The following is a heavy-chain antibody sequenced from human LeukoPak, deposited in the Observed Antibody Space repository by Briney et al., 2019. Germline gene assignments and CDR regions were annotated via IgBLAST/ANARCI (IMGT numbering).Heavy chain of an antibody. D-gene: IGHD1-1*01. CDR1: GGSISSYY. J-gene: IGHJ4*02. V-gene: IGHV4-59*01. CDR3: AREGNDETFDY. CDR2: IYYSGST. Sequence: SETLSLTCTVSGGSISSYYWSWMRQPPGKGLEWIGYIYYSGSTNYNPSLKSRVTISVDTSKNQFSLKLSSVTAADTAVYYCAREGNDETFDYWGQGTLVTVSS.